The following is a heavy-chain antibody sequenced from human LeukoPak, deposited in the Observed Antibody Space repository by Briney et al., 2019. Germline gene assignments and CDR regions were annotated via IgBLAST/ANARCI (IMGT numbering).Heavy chain of an antibody. Sequence: PGGSLRLSCAASGFTFSSYWMHWVRQSPGKGLEWVSYISSSGSTIYYADSVKGRFTISRDNAKNSLYLQMNSLRAEDTAVYYCARVRYSGYDLDYWGQGTLVTVSS. V-gene: IGHV3-48*03. J-gene: IGHJ4*02. CDR2: ISSSGSTI. D-gene: IGHD5-12*01. CDR3: ARVRYSGYDLDY. CDR1: GFTFSSYW.